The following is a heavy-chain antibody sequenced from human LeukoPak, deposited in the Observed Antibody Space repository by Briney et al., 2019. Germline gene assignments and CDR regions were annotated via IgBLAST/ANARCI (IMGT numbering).Heavy chain of an antibody. V-gene: IGHV4-39*07. Sequence: PTETLSLTCTVSGVSISSSSYYWGWICQPRGKGREWIGSIYYSGSTYYNPSLKSRVTISVDTSKNQCSLKLSSVTAADTAVYYCARASTVNDFWSGSIMHYFDYWGQGTLVTVSS. CDR1: GVSISSSSYY. J-gene: IGHJ4*02. CDR2: IYYSGST. D-gene: IGHD3-3*01. CDR3: ARASTVNDFWSGSIMHYFDY.